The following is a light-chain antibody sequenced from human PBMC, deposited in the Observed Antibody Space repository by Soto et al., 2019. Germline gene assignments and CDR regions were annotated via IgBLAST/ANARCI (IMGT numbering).Light chain of an antibody. CDR2: DVN. V-gene: IGLV2-14*01. CDR3: SSYSSTIDLSI. J-gene: IGLJ2*01. CDR1: SSDVGGYNY. Sequence: QSLLTQPASVSGSPGQSITISCTGTSSDVGGYNYVSWYQHHPGKAPKLIIYDVNNRPSGVSNRFSGSKSGNTASLTISGLQADDEADYYCSSYSSTIDLSIFGGGTKLTVL.